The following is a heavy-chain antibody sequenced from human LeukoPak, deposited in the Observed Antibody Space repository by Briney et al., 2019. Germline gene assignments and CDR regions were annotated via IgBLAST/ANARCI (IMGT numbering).Heavy chain of an antibody. J-gene: IGHJ6*03. D-gene: IGHD1-26*01. CDR2: IYHSGST. Sequence: SETLSLTCTVSGYSISSGYYWGWIRQPPGKGLEWIGSIYHSGSTYYNPSLKSRVTISVDTSKNQFSLKLSSVTAADTAVYYCARFTSGSYEAYYYMDVWGKGTTVTVSS. CDR3: ARFTSGSYEAYYYMDV. CDR1: GYSISSGYY. V-gene: IGHV4-38-2*02.